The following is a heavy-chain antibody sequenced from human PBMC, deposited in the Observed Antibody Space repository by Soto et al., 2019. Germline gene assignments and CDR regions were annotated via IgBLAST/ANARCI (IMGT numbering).Heavy chain of an antibody. CDR2: INHSGST. V-gene: IGHV4-34*01. J-gene: IGHJ4*02. CDR1: GGSFSGYY. CDR3: ARDYYDSSGFDY. Sequence: SETLSLTCAVYGGSFSGYYWSWIRQPPGKGLEWIGEINHSGSTNYNPSLKSRVTISVDTSKNQFSLKLSSVTAADTAVYYCARDYYDSSGFDYWGQGTLVTVSS. D-gene: IGHD3-22*01.